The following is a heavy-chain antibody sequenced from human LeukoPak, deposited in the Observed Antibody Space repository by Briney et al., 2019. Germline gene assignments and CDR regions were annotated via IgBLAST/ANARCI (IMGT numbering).Heavy chain of an antibody. CDR1: GFTFSSYA. D-gene: IGHD3-22*01. CDR2: ISGSGGST. Sequence: SGGSLRLSCAASGFTFSSYAMSWVRQAPGKGLEWVSAISGSGGSTYYADSVKGRFTISRDNAKNSLYLQMNSLRAEDTAVYYCARVRYYDSSAPQGHAFDIWGQGTMVTVSS. CDR3: ARVRYYDSSAPQGHAFDI. J-gene: IGHJ3*02. V-gene: IGHV3-23*01.